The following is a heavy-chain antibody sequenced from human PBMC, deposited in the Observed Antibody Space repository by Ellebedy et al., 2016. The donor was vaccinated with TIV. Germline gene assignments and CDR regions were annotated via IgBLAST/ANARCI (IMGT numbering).Heavy chain of an antibody. CDR3: ARGEVLIDY. Sequence: AASVKVSCKTSGYTFGTYGITWVRQAPGQGLDWMGWIAPNDGRTNYAQKLQGRVTITTDTSTSTAYMELRSLRSEDTAVYYCARGEVLIDYWGQGTLVTVSS. J-gene: IGHJ4*02. CDR1: GYTFGTYG. V-gene: IGHV1-18*01. CDR2: IAPNDGRT. D-gene: IGHD1-26*01.